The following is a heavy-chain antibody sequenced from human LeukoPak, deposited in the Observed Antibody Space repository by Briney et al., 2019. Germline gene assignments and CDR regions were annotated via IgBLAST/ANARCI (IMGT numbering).Heavy chain of an antibody. CDR1: GGSISSGGYH. CDR3: ARVGYYGSGSYYRDYFEY. V-gene: IGHV4-31*03. CDR2: IYYSGNT. D-gene: IGHD3-10*01. J-gene: IGHJ4*02. Sequence: SETLSLTCTVSGGSISSGGYHWSWIRQHPGKGLEWIGYIYYSGNTYYNPSLKSRVTISEDTSKNQFSLKLNSVTAADTAVYYCARVGYYGSGSYYRDYFEYWGQGTLVTVSS.